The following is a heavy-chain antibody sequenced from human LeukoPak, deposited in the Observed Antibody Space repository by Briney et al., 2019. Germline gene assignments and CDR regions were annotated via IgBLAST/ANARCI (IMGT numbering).Heavy chain of an antibody. CDR1: GYTFTSYG. Sequence: ASVKVSCKASGYTFTSYGISRVRQAPGQGLEWMGWISAYNGNTNYAQKLQGRVTMTTDTSTSTAYMELRSLRSDDTAVYYCARDPKTVYYYDSSGYLDYWGQGTLVTVSS. D-gene: IGHD3-22*01. CDR3: ARDPKTVYYYDSSGYLDY. J-gene: IGHJ4*02. CDR2: ISAYNGNT. V-gene: IGHV1-18*01.